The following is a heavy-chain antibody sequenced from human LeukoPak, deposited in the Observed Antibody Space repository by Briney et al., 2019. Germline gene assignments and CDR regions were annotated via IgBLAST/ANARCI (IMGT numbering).Heavy chain of an antibody. Sequence: AGGSLRLSCGASGFTFSSYAMSWVRQAPGKGLEWVSAISGSGGNTYYADSVKGRFTISRDKSKNTLYLQMNSLRAEDTAVYYCAKPGYSSGWYIFDFWGQGTLVTVSS. J-gene: IGHJ4*02. CDR2: ISGSGGNT. CDR1: GFTFSSYA. CDR3: AKPGYSSGWYIFDF. V-gene: IGHV3-23*01. D-gene: IGHD6-19*01.